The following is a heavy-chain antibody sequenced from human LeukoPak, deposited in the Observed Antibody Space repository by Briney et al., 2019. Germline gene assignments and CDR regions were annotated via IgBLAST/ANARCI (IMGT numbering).Heavy chain of an antibody. J-gene: IGHJ5*02. Sequence: GGSLRLSCAASGFTFSSYAMSWVRQAPGKGLEWVSAISGSGGSTYYADSVKGRFTISRDNSKNTPYLQMNSLRAEDTAVYYCARDPIMATIVSDNWFDPWGQGTLVTVSS. CDR2: ISGSGGST. V-gene: IGHV3-23*01. D-gene: IGHD5-12*01. CDR3: ARDPIMATIVSDNWFDP. CDR1: GFTFSSYA.